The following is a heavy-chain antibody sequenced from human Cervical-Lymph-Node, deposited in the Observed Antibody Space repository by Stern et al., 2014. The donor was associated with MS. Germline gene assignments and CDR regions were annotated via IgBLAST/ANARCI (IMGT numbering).Heavy chain of an antibody. V-gene: IGHV2-26*01. D-gene: IGHD3-3*01. CDR2: IFPIDEK. CDR3: ARGMTILGVAGPYYFDY. J-gene: IGHJ4*02. Sequence: QVTLRESGPVLVKPTETLTLTCTVSGFSLTNVRVGVSWIRQPPGKALEWLAHIFPIDEKAASTSLNSRLSISKDTSKSQVVLTLTNMDPVDTATYYCARGMTILGVAGPYYFDYWGQGALVTVSS. CDR1: GFSLTNVRVG.